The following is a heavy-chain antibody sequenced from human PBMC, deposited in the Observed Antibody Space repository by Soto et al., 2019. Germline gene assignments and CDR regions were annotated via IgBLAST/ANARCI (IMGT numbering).Heavy chain of an antibody. D-gene: IGHD7-27*01. Sequence: QITLKESGPTLVKPTQTLTLTCTFSGFSLSTSGAGVGWIRQPPPKALEWLAVVYWDDDNRYSPSLKSRLTITKDTSKNQVVLKMTNMDPVDTASYYCAYRLYAGWLTGSYYDYWGPGTLVTVSS. CDR3: AYRLYAGWLTGSYYDY. CDR2: VYWDDDN. J-gene: IGHJ4*02. V-gene: IGHV2-5*02. CDR1: GFSLSTSGAG.